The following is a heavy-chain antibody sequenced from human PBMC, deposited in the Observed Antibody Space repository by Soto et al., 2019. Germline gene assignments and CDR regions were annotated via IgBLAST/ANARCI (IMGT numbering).Heavy chain of an antibody. CDR2: LSADSSTT. CDR1: PYSLGNYG. CDR3: ALGYNWNYYFDY. D-gene: IGHD1-7*01. V-gene: IGHV1-18*01. J-gene: IGHJ4*02. Sequence: QVRVVQSGTEVRKPGASVRLSCKAYPYSLGNYGIIWVRQAPGQGLEWVGWLSADSSTTSNAQMVQGRVTLTTDTSRSTAYMELRSLRSDDTAIYYCALGYNWNYYFDYWGQGTLVTVSS.